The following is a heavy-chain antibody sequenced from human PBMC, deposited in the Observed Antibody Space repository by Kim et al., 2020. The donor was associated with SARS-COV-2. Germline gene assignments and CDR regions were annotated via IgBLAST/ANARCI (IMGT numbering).Heavy chain of an antibody. V-gene: IGHV3-23*01. J-gene: IGHJ4*02. CDR2: ISGSGGST. D-gene: IGHD1-26*01. CDR3: AKGGSYFLFDY. CDR1: GFTFSSYA. Sequence: GGSLRLSCAASGFTFSSYAMSWVRQAPGKGLEWVSAISGSGGSTSYAEFVKGRFTISRDNSKNTLYLQMNSLRAEDTAVYYCAKGGSYFLFDYWGQGTLVTVSS.